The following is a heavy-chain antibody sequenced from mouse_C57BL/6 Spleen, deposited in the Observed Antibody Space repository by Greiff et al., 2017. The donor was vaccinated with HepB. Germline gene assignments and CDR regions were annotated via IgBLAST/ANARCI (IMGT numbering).Heavy chain of an antibody. CDR2: INPNNGGT. Sequence: EVQLQQSGPELVKPGASVKIPCKASGYTFTDYNMDWVKQSHGKSLEWIGDINPNNGGTIYNQKFKGKATLTVDKSSSTAYMELRSLTSEDTAVYYCARLYGRSYDAMDYWGQGTSVTVSS. J-gene: IGHJ4*01. D-gene: IGHD1-1*01. V-gene: IGHV1-18*01. CDR3: ARLYGRSYDAMDY. CDR1: GYTFTDYN.